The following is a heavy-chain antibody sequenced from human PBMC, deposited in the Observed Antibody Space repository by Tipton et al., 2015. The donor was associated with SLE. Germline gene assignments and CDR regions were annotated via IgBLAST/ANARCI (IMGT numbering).Heavy chain of an antibody. J-gene: IGHJ4*02. CDR3: ARGTVFGV. CDR1: GGSISSYY. CDR2: IYYSGST. D-gene: IGHD3-3*01. Sequence: LRLSCTVSGGSISSYYWSWIRQPPGKGLEWIGYIYYSGSTNYNPSLKSRVTISVDTSKNQFSLKLSSVTAADTAVYYCARGTVFGVWGQGTLVIVSS. V-gene: IGHV4-59*01.